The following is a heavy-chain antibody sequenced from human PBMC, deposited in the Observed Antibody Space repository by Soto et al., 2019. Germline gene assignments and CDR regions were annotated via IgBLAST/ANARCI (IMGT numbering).Heavy chain of an antibody. CDR2: INPSGGSA. CDR1: GYTFTSYY. J-gene: IGHJ6*02. CDR3: ARDPNFSLTLHYYGMDV. Sequence: QVQLMQSGAEVKKPGASVKLSCKASGYTFTSYYIHWVRQAPGQGLEWMGIINPSGGSASYARKFQGRVALTRDTSTNTVYMEVSSLRSEDTAVYYCARDPNFSLTLHYYGMDVWGQGTTVTVSS. V-gene: IGHV1-46*01.